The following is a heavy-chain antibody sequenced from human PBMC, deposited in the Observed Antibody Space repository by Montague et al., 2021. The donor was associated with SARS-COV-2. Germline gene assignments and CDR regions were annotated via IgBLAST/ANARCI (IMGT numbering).Heavy chain of an antibody. V-gene: IGHV4-59*01. CDR1: GGSLSPSY. D-gene: IGHD2-8*01. CDR3: ARDVPYATLGP. Sequence: SETLSLTCTVSGGSLSPSYWFWIRQPPGTGLEWIGHIYFSGGANYNSSFKSRVAITVDTSKNENSPKLKSVTAADTAVYYCARDVPYATLGPWGQGTLVTVSS. CDR2: IYFSGGA. J-gene: IGHJ5*02.